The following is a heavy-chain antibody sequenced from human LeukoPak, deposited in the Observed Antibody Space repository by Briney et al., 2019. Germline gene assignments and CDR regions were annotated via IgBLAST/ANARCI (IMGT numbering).Heavy chain of an antibody. CDR3: ARNPSTVANFGF. Sequence: SETLSLTCTVSGGSIGSSAYSWGWIRQPPGKGLEWIGSISYTGSTNYNPSLKSRVTMSLDTSKNQLSLKLTSVTAADTAVYYCARNPSTVANFGFWGQGTLVTVSS. CDR1: GGSIGSSAYS. J-gene: IGHJ4*02. D-gene: IGHD4-17*01. V-gene: IGHV4-39*07. CDR2: ISYTGST.